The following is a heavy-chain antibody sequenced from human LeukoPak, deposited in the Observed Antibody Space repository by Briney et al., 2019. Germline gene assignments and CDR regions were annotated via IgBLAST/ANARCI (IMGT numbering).Heavy chain of an antibody. Sequence: PGGSLRLSCAASGFTVSSNYMSWVRQAPGKGLEWVSVIYSGGSTYYADSVKGRFTISRDNSKNTLYLQMNSLRAEDTAVYYCARDGEMATIKRLDYWGQGTLVTVSS. V-gene: IGHV3-66*02. CDR2: IYSGGST. J-gene: IGHJ4*02. CDR3: ARDGEMATIKRLDY. D-gene: IGHD5-24*01. CDR1: GFTVSSNY.